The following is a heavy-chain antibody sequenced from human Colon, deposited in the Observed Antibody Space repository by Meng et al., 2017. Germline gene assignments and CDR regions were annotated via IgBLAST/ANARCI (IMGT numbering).Heavy chain of an antibody. J-gene: IGHJ4*02. CDR3: SRSPPRYYDYVWGSYRYYSPSDY. Sequence: GSLRLSCAASGFTFSSYSMNWVRQAPGKGLEWVSSISSRSSYIYYADSVKGRFTISRDNAKNSLYLQMNSLRAEDTAVYYCSRSPPRYYDYVWGSYRYYSPSDYWGRGTLVTVSS. CDR2: ISSRSSYI. CDR1: GFTFSSYS. V-gene: IGHV3-21*01. D-gene: IGHD3-16*02.